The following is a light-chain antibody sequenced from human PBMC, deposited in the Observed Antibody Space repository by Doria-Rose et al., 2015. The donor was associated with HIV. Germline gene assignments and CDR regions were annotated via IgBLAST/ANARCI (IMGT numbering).Light chain of an antibody. CDR3: HQYGTSCT. CDR2: DGS. V-gene: IGKV3-20*01. Sequence: TQSPGTLSLSPGGRATLSCRASQSFSSTYLAWYQQKPGQAPSLLIYDGSTRATGIPDRFSASGSGTDFTLTINRLEPEDFALYYCHQYGTSCTFGQGTKVEI. CDR1: QSFSSTY. J-gene: IGKJ1*01.